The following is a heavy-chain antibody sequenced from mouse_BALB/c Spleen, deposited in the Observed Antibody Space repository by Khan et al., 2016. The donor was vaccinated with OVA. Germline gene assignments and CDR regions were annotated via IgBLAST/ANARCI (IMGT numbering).Heavy chain of an antibody. Sequence: QVQLKESGPGLVQPSQSLSITCTVSGFSLTSYGVHWVRQSPGKGLEWLGVIWSGGITDYSAAFISRLSISKDNSKSQVFFKMNSLQANDTAIYYCARNYDCDGCLAYWGQGTLVTVSA. V-gene: IGHV2-2*02. CDR3: ARNYDCDGCLAY. CDR2: IWSGGIT. CDR1: GFSLTSYG. J-gene: IGHJ3*01. D-gene: IGHD2-4*01.